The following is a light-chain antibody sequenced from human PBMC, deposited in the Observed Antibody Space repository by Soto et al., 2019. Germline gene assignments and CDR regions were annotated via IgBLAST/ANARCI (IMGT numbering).Light chain of an antibody. CDR1: QSVSSN. V-gene: IGKV3-15*01. CDR2: GAT. CDR3: QPYNNWPLT. Sequence: EIVMTQSPATLSVSPGERATLSCRASQSVSSNLAWYQQKPGQAPRLLISGATARAPGIPARFSGSRSGAEFTLTISSLQSEDFAVYYCQPYNNWPLTFGGGTKVDIK. J-gene: IGKJ4*01.